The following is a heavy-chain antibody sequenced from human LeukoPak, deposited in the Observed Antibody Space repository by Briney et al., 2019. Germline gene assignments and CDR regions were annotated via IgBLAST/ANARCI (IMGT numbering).Heavy chain of an antibody. V-gene: IGHV1-18*01. CDR3: ARRKSGTLEVVWFDP. CDR1: GYTFTSYG. CDR2: ISAYNGNT. J-gene: IGHJ5*02. D-gene: IGHD2-21*01. Sequence: GASVTVSCTASGYTFTSYGISWVRQAPGQGLEWMGWISAYNGNTNYAQKLQGRVTMTTDTSTSTAYMELRSLRSDDTAVYYCARRKSGTLEVVWFDPWGQGTLVTVSS.